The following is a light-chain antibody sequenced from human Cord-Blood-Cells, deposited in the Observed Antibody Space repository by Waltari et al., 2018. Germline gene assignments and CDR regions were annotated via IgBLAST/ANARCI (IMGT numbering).Light chain of an antibody. CDR1: LLRRSY. CDR3: NSRDSSGNHVV. Sequence: SSELTQDPAVSVALGLTVRITCQGDLLRRSYASWYQQKPGQAPVVVIYGKNNRPSGIPDRFSGSSSGNTASLTSTGAQAEDEADYYCNSRDSSGNHVVFGGGTKLTVL. CDR2: GKN. V-gene: IGLV3-19*01. J-gene: IGLJ2*01.